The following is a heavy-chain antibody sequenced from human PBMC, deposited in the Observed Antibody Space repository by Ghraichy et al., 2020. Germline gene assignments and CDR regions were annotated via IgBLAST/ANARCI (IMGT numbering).Heavy chain of an antibody. Sequence: GGSLRLSCAASGFTFSTHAMSWVRQAPGTGLEWVSSISCSSTNTYYADSVKGRFTISRDSSKNTLYLQMNSLRAEDTAVYYCAKDQYQSRFLVPDYWGQGTLVTVSS. J-gene: IGHJ4*02. D-gene: IGHD3-3*01. CDR3: AKDQYQSRFLVPDY. CDR1: GFTFSTHA. CDR2: ISCSSTNT. V-gene: IGHV3-23*01.